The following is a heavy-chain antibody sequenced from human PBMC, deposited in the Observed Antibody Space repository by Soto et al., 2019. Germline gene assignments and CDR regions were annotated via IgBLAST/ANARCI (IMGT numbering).Heavy chain of an antibody. Sequence: KPSETLSLTCTVSGGSIRSGGYYWSWVRQSPRRGLEWIGNIYYSGSTYYNPSLKSRLTISVDTSKNQFSLNLSSVTAADTAVYYCARDRLMDTAGTERHYFGLEVWGRGTTVIVSS. CDR2: IYYSGST. CDR1: GGSIRSGGYY. J-gene: IGHJ6*02. D-gene: IGHD5-18*01. V-gene: IGHV4-31*03. CDR3: ARDRLMDTAGTERHYFGLEV.